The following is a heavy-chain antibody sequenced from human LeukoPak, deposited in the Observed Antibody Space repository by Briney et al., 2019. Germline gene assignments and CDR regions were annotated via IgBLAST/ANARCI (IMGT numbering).Heavy chain of an antibody. Sequence: PSETLSLTCAVYGGSFSGYYWSWIRQPPGEGLEWIGEINHSGSTNYNPSLKSRVTISVDTSKNQFSLKLSSVTAADTAVYYCARVGRRSWFDPWGRGTLVTVSS. CDR1: GGSFSGYY. CDR3: ARVGRRSWFDP. V-gene: IGHV4-34*01. J-gene: IGHJ5*02. CDR2: INHSGST.